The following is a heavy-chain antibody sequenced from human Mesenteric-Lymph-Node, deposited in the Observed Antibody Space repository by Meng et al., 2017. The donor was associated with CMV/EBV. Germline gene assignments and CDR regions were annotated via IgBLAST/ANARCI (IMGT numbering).Heavy chain of an antibody. V-gene: IGHV3-48*04. CDR1: GFTFSSYS. CDR3: ARVVGLAARPPSVSAYYYYYYGMDV. Sequence: GSLRLSCAASGFTFSSYSMNWVRQAPGKGLEWVSYISSSSSTIYYADSVKGRFTISRDNAKNSLYLQMNSLRAEDTAVYYCARVVGLAARPPSVSAYYYYYYGMDVWGQGTTVTVSS. CDR2: ISSSSSTI. D-gene: IGHD6-6*01. J-gene: IGHJ6*02.